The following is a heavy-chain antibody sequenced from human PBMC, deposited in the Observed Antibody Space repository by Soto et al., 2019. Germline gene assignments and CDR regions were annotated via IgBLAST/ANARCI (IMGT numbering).Heavy chain of an antibody. D-gene: IGHD4-4*01. V-gene: IGHV3-74*01. CDR1: GFTFSSYW. J-gene: IGHJ6*01. CDR3: AREGTVPTYPGGYYYYYGMDV. Sequence: GGSLRLSCAASGFTFSSYWMHWVRQAPGKGLVWVSRINSDGSSTSYADSVKGRFTISRDNAKNTLYLQMNSLRAEDTAVYYCAREGTVPTYPGGYYYYYGMDVWGPGTTVTVSS. CDR2: INSDGSST.